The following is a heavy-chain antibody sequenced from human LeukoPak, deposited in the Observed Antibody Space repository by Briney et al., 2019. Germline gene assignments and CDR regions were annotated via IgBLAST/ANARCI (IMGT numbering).Heavy chain of an antibody. Sequence: PGGSLRLSCAASGFTFSDYYMSWIRQAPGKGLEWVSYISSSSSYTNYADSVKGRFTISRDNAKNSLYLQMNSLRAEDTAVCYCAREDAVAGPLIYWGEGTLVTVSS. V-gene: IGHV3-11*05. CDR1: GFTFSDYY. J-gene: IGHJ4*02. CDR3: AREDAVAGPLIY. D-gene: IGHD6-19*01. CDR2: ISSSSSYT.